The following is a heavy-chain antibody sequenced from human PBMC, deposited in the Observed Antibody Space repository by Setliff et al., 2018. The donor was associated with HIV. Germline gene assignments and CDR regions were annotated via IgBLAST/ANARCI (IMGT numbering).Heavy chain of an antibody. Sequence: ASETLSLTCVVSGGSINTGGYYWTWIRQVPGKGLEWIGSIYYTGTTNYNPSLESRLTISIDTSQNHFSLKLTSATAADTALYFCSRGTYYKGLDPWGQGTLVTVSS. CDR1: GGSINTGGYY. V-gene: IGHV4-31*11. J-gene: IGHJ5*02. D-gene: IGHD3-10*01. CDR3: SRGTYYKGLDP. CDR2: IYYTGTT.